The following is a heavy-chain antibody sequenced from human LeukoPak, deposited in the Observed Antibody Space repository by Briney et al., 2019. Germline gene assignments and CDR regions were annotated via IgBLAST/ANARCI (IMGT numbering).Heavy chain of an antibody. CDR3: ARGLGRVTTVIRGFDP. D-gene: IGHD4-17*01. V-gene: IGHV4-4*07. Sequence: SETLSLTCTVSGGSISSYYWSWIRQPAGKGLEWIGRIYTSGSTTYNPSLKSRVTMSVDTSKNQFSVRLSSVTAADTAVYYCARGLGRVTTVIRGFDPWGQGTLVTVSS. CDR1: GGSISSYY. J-gene: IGHJ5*02. CDR2: IYTSGST.